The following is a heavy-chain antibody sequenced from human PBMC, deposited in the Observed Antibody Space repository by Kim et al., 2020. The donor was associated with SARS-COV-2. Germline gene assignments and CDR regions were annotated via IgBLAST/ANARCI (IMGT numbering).Heavy chain of an antibody. V-gene: IGHV3-33*06. CDR3: AKVGSAYCGGSCPIDY. Sequence: VKGRFPLSRDNSKHTLYLQMNSLRAEDTAVYYCAKVGSAYCGGSCPIDYWGQGTLVTVSS. J-gene: IGHJ4*02. D-gene: IGHD2-21*01.